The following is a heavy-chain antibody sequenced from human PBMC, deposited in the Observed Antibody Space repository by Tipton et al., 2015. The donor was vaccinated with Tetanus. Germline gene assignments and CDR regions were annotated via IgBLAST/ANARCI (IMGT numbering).Heavy chain of an antibody. V-gene: IGHV4-59*01. CDR1: GDSMTDFY. J-gene: IGHJ4*02. Sequence: TLSLTCNVSGDSMTDFYWSWIRQPPGKGLEWIAYIFYSGRTQYNPSLKSRVTISVDTAKNQFSLQLSSVTAADTAVYYCARTTRRWLHPDYWGQGTLVTSPQ. CDR2: IFYSGRT. D-gene: IGHD5-24*01. CDR3: ARTTRRWLHPDY.